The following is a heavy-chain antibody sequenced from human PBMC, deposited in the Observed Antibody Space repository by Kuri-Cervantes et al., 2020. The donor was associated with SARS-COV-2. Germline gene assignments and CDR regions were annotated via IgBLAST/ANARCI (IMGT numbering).Heavy chain of an antibody. CDR2: IYPGDPDT. CDR1: GYSFTSYW. D-gene: IGHD3-3*01. V-gene: IGHV5-51*01. Sequence: KVSCKGSGYSFTSYWIGWVRQMPGKGLEWMGIIYPGDPDTRYSPSFQGQVTISADRSISTAYLQWSSLKASDTAMYYCARQSGAIFGPNWFDPWGQGTLVTVSS. J-gene: IGHJ5*02. CDR3: ARQSGAIFGPNWFDP.